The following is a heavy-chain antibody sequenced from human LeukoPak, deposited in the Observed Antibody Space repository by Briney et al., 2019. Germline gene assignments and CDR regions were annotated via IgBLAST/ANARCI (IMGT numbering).Heavy chain of an antibody. Sequence: SQTLSLTCTVSGVSISSGGYYWRWLRQPAGKGLEWIVRIYSSGSTNYNPSLKSRITISVDTSKNQFSLKLSSVTAADTAVYYCARNNYSNSAQSGMDVWGQGTTVTVSS. CDR2: IYSSGST. CDR1: GVSISSGGYY. CDR3: ARNNYSNSAQSGMDV. D-gene: IGHD4-11*01. J-gene: IGHJ6*02. V-gene: IGHV4-61*02.